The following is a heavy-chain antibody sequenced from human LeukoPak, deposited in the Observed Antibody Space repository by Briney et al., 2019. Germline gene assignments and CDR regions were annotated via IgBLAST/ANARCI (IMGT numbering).Heavy chain of an antibody. D-gene: IGHD3-16*01. V-gene: IGHV4-34*01. CDR1: GGSFSGYY. Sequence: SETLSLTCAVYGGSFSGYYWNWIRQAPGKGLEWIGEINHSGSTNYNPSLKSRLTMSVDASKNQFSLKLNSVTAADTAVYYCARGGGADWFDPWGQGTLVTVSS. CDR2: INHSGST. J-gene: IGHJ5*02. CDR3: ARGGGADWFDP.